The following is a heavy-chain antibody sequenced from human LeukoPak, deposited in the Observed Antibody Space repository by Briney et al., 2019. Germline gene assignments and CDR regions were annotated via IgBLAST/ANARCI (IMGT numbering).Heavy chain of an antibody. V-gene: IGHV1-18*01. Sequence: GASVKVSCKPSGYTFDTYGITWVRQTPGQGLEWMGWISVYDGKTNFAEKFQGRLSMTSDTSTNTAYMELSILRSEDTAVYSCARDLFGSPQDIVLVPAAYHYYYYGMDVWGQGTTVTVSS. J-gene: IGHJ6*02. CDR3: ARDLFGSPQDIVLVPAAYHYYYYGMDV. D-gene: IGHD2-2*01. CDR2: ISVYDGKT. CDR1: GYTFDTYG.